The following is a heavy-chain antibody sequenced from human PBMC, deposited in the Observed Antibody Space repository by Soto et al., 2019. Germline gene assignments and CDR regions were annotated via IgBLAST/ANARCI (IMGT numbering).Heavy chain of an antibody. J-gene: IGHJ5*02. V-gene: IGHV4-34*01. D-gene: IGHD6-13*01. CDR2: IYYSGST. CDR3: ARCPENIAAAGLNWFDP. CDR1: GGSFSGYF. Sequence: SETLSLTCAVYGGSFSGYFWSWIRQPPGKGLEWIGSIYYSGSTYYNPSLKSRVTISVDTSKNQFSLKLSSVTAADTAVYYCARCPENIAAAGLNWFDPWGQGTLVTVSS.